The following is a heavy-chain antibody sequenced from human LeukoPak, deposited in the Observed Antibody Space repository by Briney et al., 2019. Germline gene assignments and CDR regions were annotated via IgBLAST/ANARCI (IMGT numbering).Heavy chain of an antibody. V-gene: IGHV4-34*01. CDR3: ARGPYYDFWSGYCYYFDY. D-gene: IGHD3-3*01. Sequence: SETLSLTCAVYGGSFSGYYWSWIRQPPGKGLEWIGEINHSGSTNYNPSLKSRVTISVDTSKNQFSLKLSSVTAADTAVYYCARGPYYDFWSGYCYYFDYWGQGTLVTVSS. CDR2: INHSGST. CDR1: GGSFSGYY. J-gene: IGHJ4*02.